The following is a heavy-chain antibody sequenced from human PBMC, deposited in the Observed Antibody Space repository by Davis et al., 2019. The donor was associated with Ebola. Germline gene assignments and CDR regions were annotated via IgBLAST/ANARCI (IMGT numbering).Heavy chain of an antibody. Sequence: PGGSLRLSCAASGFTFSNTWMSWVRQAPGKGLEWVGRIKSKTDGGTADYTAPVKGRFTISRDDSRNTVYLQMNSLKDEDTALYFCTTETPRHHFWSGYWLAFDYWSQGTLVTVSS. CDR2: IKSKTDGGTA. CDR3: TTETPRHHFWSGYWLAFDY. CDR1: GFTFSNTW. D-gene: IGHD3-3*02. V-gene: IGHV3-15*01. J-gene: IGHJ4*02.